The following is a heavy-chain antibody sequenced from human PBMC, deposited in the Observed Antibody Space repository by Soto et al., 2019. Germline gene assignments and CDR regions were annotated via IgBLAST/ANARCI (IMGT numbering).Heavy chain of an antibody. J-gene: IGHJ4*02. V-gene: IGHV4-59*01. Sequence: QVQLQESGPGLVKPSETLSLTCTVSGGSISSYYWSWIRQPPGKGLEWIGYIYYSGSTNYNPSLKSRVTISVDTAKNQLSLKLSSVPAADTAVYCCARDDSSGYRLGYWGQGTLVTVSS. CDR2: IYYSGST. CDR1: GGSISSYY. D-gene: IGHD3-22*01. CDR3: ARDDSSGYRLGY.